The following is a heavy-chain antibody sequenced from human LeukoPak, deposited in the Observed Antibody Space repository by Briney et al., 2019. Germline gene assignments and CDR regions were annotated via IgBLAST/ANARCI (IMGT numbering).Heavy chain of an antibody. J-gene: IGHJ4*02. Sequence: AGGSQRLSCSVSGFTFNNYAMNWVRQAPGKGLEWVSGISGSGTRTYYADSVKGRFTISRDNSKNTLYLQMNNLRAEDTAVYFRAKDSRPTIAVAGFDYWGQGTLVTVSS. V-gene: IGHV3-23*01. CDR1: GFTFNNYA. CDR2: ISGSGTRT. D-gene: IGHD6-19*01. CDR3: AKDSRPTIAVAGFDY.